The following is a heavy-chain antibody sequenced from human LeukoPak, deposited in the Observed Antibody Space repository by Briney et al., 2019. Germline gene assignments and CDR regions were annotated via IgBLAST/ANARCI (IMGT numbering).Heavy chain of an antibody. Sequence: GVLRLSCAASGFTFSSYSMNWVRPAPGKGLEWVSSISSSSSYIYYADSVKGRFTISRDNAKNSLYLQMNSLRAEDTAVYYWARVRGDYYFDYCGQGTLVTVSS. CDR3: ARVRGDYYFDY. CDR2: ISSSSSYI. J-gene: IGHJ4*02. D-gene: IGHD3-16*01. V-gene: IGHV3-21*01. CDR1: GFTFSSYS.